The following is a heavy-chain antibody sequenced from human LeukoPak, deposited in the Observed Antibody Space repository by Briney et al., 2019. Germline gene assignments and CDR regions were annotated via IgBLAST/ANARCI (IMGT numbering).Heavy chain of an antibody. V-gene: IGHV3-23*01. CDR3: AKESSSAWSNFDC. D-gene: IGHD6-19*01. CDR2: LSGSGANI. J-gene: IGHJ4*02. CDR1: GFTFSSYE. Sequence: GGSLRLSCAASGFTFSSYEMNWVRQAPGKGLEWVSGLSGSGANIYYADSVMGRSTISRDNSKNTLHLQLNSLRTEDTAVYYCAKESSSAWSNFDCWGQGTLVTVSS.